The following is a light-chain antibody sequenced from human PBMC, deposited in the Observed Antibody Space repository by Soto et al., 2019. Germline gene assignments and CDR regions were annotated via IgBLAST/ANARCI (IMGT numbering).Light chain of an antibody. CDR2: SNN. CDR3: AACDDSVSGPV. V-gene: IGLV1-47*02. Sequence: QAVVTQPPSASGTPGQRVTISCSGSSSNIGSNYVYCYQQLPGTAPELLMYSNNPRPSGVPDRFSGSKSGTSASLAISGLRSEDEADYYCAACDDSVSGPVFGGGTKLTVL. CDR1: SSNIGSNY. J-gene: IGLJ3*02.